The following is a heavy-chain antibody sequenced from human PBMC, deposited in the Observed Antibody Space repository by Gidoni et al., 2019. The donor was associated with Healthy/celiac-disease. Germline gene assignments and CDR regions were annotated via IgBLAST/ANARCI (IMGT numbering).Heavy chain of an antibody. V-gene: IGHV3-9*01. D-gene: IGHD4-17*01. Sequence: EVQLVESGGGLVQHGRSLRLSCAASGFPFADYAMHWVRQAPGKGLEWVSGISWNSGSIGYADSVKGRFTISRDNAKNSLYLQMNSLRAEDTALYYCAKSSTSTTVTSYFDYWGQGTLVTVSS. CDR1: GFPFADYA. J-gene: IGHJ4*02. CDR2: ISWNSGSI. CDR3: AKSSTSTTVTSYFDY.